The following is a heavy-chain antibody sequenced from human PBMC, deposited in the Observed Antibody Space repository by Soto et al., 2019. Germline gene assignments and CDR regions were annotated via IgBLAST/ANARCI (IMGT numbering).Heavy chain of an antibody. V-gene: IGHV4-59*01. J-gene: IGHJ4*02. CDR2: IYYSGST. CDR3: ARGVTTVTTXFDY. CDR1: GGSISSYY. D-gene: IGHD4-17*01. Sequence: SETLSLTCSVSGGSISSYYWSWIRQPPGKGLEWIGYIYYSGSTNYNPSLKSLVTISVDTSKNQFSRKLSSVTAADTAVYYCARGVTTVTTXFDYWGQGTLVTVSS.